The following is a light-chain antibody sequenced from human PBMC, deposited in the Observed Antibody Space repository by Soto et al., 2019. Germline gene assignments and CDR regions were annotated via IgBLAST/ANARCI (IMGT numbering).Light chain of an antibody. CDR2: AAS. J-gene: IGKJ3*01. Sequence: DIQLTQSPSFLSASVGDRVTITCRASQDVSRYLAWYQQKPGKAPNLLIYAASTLRSGVPSRFSGSGSETEFTLTNSSLQPEDCATYYCQQLNSYVFAFGPGTKVDIK. CDR3: QQLNSYVFA. CDR1: QDVSRY. V-gene: IGKV1-9*01.